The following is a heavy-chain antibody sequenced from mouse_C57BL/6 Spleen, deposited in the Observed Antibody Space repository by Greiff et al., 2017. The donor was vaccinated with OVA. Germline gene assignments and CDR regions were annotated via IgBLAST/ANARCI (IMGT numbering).Heavy chain of an antibody. D-gene: IGHD4-1*01. Sequence: EVQLVESEGGLVQPGRSMKLSCTASGFTFSDYYMAWVRQVPEKGLEWVANINYDGSSTYYLDSLKSRFIISRDNAKNILYLQMSSLKSEDTATYYCAREPGTGYFDYWGQGTTLTVSS. CDR2: INYDGSST. J-gene: IGHJ2*01. CDR1: GFTFSDYY. CDR3: AREPGTGYFDY. V-gene: IGHV5-16*01.